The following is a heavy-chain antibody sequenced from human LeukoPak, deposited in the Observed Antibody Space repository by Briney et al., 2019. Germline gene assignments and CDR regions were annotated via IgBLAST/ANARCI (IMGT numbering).Heavy chain of an antibody. Sequence: ASVKVSCKASGYTFTSYDINWVRQATGQGLEWMGWMNPNSGNTGYAQKFQGRVTMTRNTSISTAYMELSSLRSEDTAVYYCARGQGSGYYFPQAWFYYYYGMDVWGQGTTVIVSS. J-gene: IGHJ6*02. CDR2: MNPNSGNT. CDR3: ARGQGSGYYFPQAWFYYYYGMDV. CDR1: GYTFTSYD. D-gene: IGHD3-22*01. V-gene: IGHV1-8*01.